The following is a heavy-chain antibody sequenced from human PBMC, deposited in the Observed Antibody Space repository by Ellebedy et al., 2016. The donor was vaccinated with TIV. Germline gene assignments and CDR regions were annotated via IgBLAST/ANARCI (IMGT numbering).Heavy chain of an antibody. D-gene: IGHD3-9*01. CDR1: GFTFSSYS. CDR3: AKAVELYYDILTGYLEALSYYGMDV. J-gene: IGHJ6*02. CDR2: ISSSSTI. Sequence: GESLKISXAASGFTFSSYSMNWVRQAPGKGLEWVSYISSSSTIYYADSVKGRFTISRDNAKNSLYLQMNSLRAEDTAVYYCAKAVELYYDILTGYLEALSYYGMDVWGQGTTVTVSS. V-gene: IGHV3-48*01.